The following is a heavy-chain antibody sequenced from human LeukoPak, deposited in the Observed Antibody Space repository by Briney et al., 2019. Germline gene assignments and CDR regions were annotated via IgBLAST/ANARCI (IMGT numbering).Heavy chain of an antibody. J-gene: IGHJ6*02. CDR3: ARVSSSFRSYYYYGMDV. Sequence: SETLSLTCAVYGGSFSGYYWSWIRQPPGKGLEWIGEINHSGSTNYNPSLKSRVTISVDTSKNQFSLKLSSVTAADTAVYYCARVSSSFRSYYYYGMDVWGQGTTVTVPS. CDR1: GGSFSGYY. CDR2: INHSGST. V-gene: IGHV4-34*01. D-gene: IGHD6-13*01.